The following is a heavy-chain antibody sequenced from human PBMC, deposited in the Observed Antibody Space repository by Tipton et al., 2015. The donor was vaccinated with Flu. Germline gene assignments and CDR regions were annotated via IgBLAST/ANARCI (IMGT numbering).Heavy chain of an antibody. CDR1: GAFFTSYY. CDR2: IYNSQCT. CDR3: ARDPSLGMPDYFDY. V-gene: IGHV4-59*12. D-gene: IGHD2-2*01. J-gene: IGHJ4*02. Sequence: TLSLTCTVSGAFFTSYYWNWIRQPPGKGLEWIGYIYNSQCTKYNPSLKSRVTISVDTSKKQFSLQLRSVTAADTAVYYCARDPSLGMPDYFDYWGQGTLVTASS.